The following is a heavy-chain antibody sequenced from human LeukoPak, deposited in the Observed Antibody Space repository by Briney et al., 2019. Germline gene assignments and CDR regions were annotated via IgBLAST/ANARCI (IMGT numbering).Heavy chain of an antibody. Sequence: SETLSLICAVYGGSFSGYYWSWIRQPPGKGLEWIGRIFTSGSTDYNPSLKSRVTMSVDASKNQFSLTLGSVTAADTAVYYCASTLVRGVIAPFDYWGQGTLVIVSS. CDR3: ASTLVRGVIAPFDY. V-gene: IGHV4-59*10. D-gene: IGHD3-10*01. J-gene: IGHJ4*02. CDR1: GGSFSGYY. CDR2: IFTSGST.